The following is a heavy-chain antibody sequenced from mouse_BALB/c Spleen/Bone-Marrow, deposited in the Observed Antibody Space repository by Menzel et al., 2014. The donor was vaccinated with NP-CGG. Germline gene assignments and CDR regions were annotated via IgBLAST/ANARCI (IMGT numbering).Heavy chain of an antibody. V-gene: IGHV7-3*02. CDR1: GFTFTDNY. J-gene: IGHJ3*01. CDR2: IRNKVNGYTT. CDR3: ARDSDWFAY. Sequence: EVQRVESGGGLVQPGGSLRLSCATSGFTFTDNYMSWVRQPPGKALEWLGFIRNKVNGYTTEYSASVKGRFTISRDNSQSILYLQMNTLRAEDSATYYCARDSDWFAYWGQGTLVTVSA.